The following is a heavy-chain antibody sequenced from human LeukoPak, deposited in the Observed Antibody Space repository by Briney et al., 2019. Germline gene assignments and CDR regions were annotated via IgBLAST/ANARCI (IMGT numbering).Heavy chain of an antibody. J-gene: IGHJ4*02. CDR3: ARGNWNYFDY. V-gene: IGHV4-39*07. CDR2: IYYSGST. Sequence: SETLSLTCTVSGGSISSSSYSWGWIRQPPGKGLEWIGSIYYSGSTYYNPSLKSRVTISVDTSKNQFSLKLSSVTAADTAVYYCARGNWNYFDYWGQGTLVTVSS. D-gene: IGHD1-20*01. CDR1: GGSISSSSYS.